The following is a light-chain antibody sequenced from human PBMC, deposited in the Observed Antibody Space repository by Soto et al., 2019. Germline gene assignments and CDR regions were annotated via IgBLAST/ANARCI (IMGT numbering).Light chain of an antibody. CDR3: MQALQSLT. Sequence: LSLPVTPGEPASISCRSSQSLLYNNTYNYLDWYVQKPGQSPQLLIYFGSNRAPGVPDRFSGSGSGTDFALKINRVEAEDVGTYYCMQALQSLTFGQGTRLEIK. CDR2: FGS. J-gene: IGKJ5*01. V-gene: IGKV2-28*01. CDR1: QSLLYNNTYNY.